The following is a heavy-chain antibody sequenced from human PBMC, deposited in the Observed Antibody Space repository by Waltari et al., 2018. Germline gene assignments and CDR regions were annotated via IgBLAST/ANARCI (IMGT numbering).Heavy chain of an antibody. J-gene: IGHJ4*02. Sequence: EVQVVESGGGLIQPGGSLRLSCAVSGFMVSRNYMSWVRQAPGKGLEWVSVIYSGGSSYYVDSVKGRFTISRDNSKNTIYLEMNSLRGEDTAVYFCVGHRFGSGSYFDYWGQGTPVTVSS. CDR2: IYSGGSS. CDR1: GFMVSRNY. V-gene: IGHV3-53*01. D-gene: IGHD3-10*01. CDR3: VGHRFGSGSYFDY.